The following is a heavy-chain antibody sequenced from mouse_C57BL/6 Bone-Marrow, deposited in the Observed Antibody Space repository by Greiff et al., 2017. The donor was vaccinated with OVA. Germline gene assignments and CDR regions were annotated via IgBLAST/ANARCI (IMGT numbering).Heavy chain of an antibody. D-gene: IGHD2-3*01. CDR2: IYPTDSDT. CDR3: ASRGPMVYFCDY. V-gene: IGHV1-61*01. J-gene: IGHJ2*01. Sequence: QVQLQQPGAELVRPGSSVKLSCKASGYTFTSYWMDWVKQRPGQGLEWIGYIYPTDSDTHYNHKFKDKATLTVDTSSSPAYMQLSSLTSEDSAVNYCASRGPMVYFCDYWGQGTTLTVSS. CDR1: GYTFTSYW.